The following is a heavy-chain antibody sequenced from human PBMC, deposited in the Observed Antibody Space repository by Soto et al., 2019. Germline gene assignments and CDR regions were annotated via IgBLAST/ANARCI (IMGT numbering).Heavy chain of an antibody. Sequence: QLQLQESGPGLVKPSETLSLTCAVSGGSVSSGGNYWGWIRQSPGKVLEWIGRVHDTGTTHYNPSLTSRVTISVVTSKNQFSLNVNSVTAADTAVYYCARGLSSPSAAGVWGQGTLVTVSS. CDR3: ARGLSSPSAAGV. D-gene: IGHD6-6*01. CDR1: GGSVSSGGNY. CDR2: VHDTGTT. J-gene: IGHJ4*02. V-gene: IGHV4-39*01.